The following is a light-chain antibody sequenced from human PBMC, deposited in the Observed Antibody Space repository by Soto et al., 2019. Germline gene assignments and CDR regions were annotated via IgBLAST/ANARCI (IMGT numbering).Light chain of an antibody. CDR1: SSDVGPYNF. V-gene: IGLV2-11*01. Sequence: QSALIQPRSVSGSPGQSVTISCTGTSSDVGPYNFVSWYQHHPGKAPKPMIYRVTQRPSGVPDRFSGSKSGNTASLTISGLQAEDEADYYCCSFAGRDTYVVFGGGTQLTVL. CDR2: RVT. J-gene: IGLJ2*01. CDR3: CSFAGRDTYVV.